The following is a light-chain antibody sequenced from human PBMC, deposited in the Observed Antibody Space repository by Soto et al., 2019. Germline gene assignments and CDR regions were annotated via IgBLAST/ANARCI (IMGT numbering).Light chain of an antibody. CDR1: QSVSDN. Sequence: EIVMTQSPATLSVSPGERATLSCRASQSVSDNLAWYQQKPGQAPRLLIYGASTSATGISARFSGSGSGTEFTLTISSLQSGDFAVYYCQQYNNWPRLTFGGGTKVEI. CDR2: GAS. J-gene: IGKJ4*01. V-gene: IGKV3-15*01. CDR3: QQYNNWPRLT.